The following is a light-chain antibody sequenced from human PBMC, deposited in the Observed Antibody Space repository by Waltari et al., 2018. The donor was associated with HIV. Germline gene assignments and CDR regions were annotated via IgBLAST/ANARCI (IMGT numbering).Light chain of an antibody. CDR2: STN. V-gene: IGLV1-44*01. CDR3: ATWDDTLNGVI. CDR1: SSNIGSNS. Sequence: QSVLTQQPSASGTPGQRVTISCSGGSSNIGSNSVHWYQQLPGTAPRLLLYSTNQRPSRVPDRFSGSKSGTSASLAISGLQSEDEADYYCATWDDTLNGVIFGGGTKLTVL. J-gene: IGLJ2*01.